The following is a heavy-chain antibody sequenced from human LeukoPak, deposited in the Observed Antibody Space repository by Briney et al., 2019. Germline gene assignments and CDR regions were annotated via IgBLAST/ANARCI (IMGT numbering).Heavy chain of an antibody. D-gene: IGHD6-6*01. V-gene: IGHV3-11*01. CDR1: GFTFSDYY. CDR2: INSLSPRAI. Sequence: GGSLRLSCAASGFTFSDYYMSWIRQAPGKGLEWVSLINSLSPRAISYGDSVKGRFTTSRDDATNSLFLQMNSLKVEDTAIYYCAGHARGSYLVHWGQGILVTVST. J-gene: IGHJ4*02. CDR3: AGHARGSYLVH.